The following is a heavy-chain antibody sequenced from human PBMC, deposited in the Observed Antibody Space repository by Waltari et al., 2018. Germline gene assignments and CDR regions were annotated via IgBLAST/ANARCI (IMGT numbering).Heavy chain of an antibody. CDR3: ARDWSTGVPTGHYMDV. V-gene: IGHV4-38-2*02. CDR2: IYHSGST. J-gene: IGHJ6*03. Sequence: QVQLQESGPGLVKPSETLSLTCTVSGSSSSSGYYWGWIRQPPGKGLEWFGSIYHSGSTYYNPSLKSRVTISVDTSKNQFSLKLSSVTAADTAVYYCARDWSTGVPTGHYMDVWGKGTTVTISS. D-gene: IGHD7-27*01. CDR1: GSSSSSGYY.